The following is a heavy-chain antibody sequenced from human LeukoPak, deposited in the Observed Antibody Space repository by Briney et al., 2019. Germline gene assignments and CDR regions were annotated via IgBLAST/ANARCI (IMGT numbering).Heavy chain of an antibody. Sequence: GGSLRLSCAASRFTFSSYRMSWVRQAPGKGLEWVANLNQFGSEKWYVDSVKGRFTISRDNAKNSLYLQMNSLRAEDTAVYYCARDFYHVVSYYSAFDIWGQGTMVTVSS. CDR1: RFTFSSYR. CDR2: LNQFGSEK. CDR3: ARDFYHVVSYYSAFDI. V-gene: IGHV3-7*01. J-gene: IGHJ3*02. D-gene: IGHD2-21*01.